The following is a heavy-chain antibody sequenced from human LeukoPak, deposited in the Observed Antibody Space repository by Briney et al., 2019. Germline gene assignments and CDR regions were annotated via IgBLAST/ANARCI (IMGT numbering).Heavy chain of an antibody. CDR2: MYNSGST. V-gene: IGHV4-4*08. J-gene: IGHJ4*02. Sequence: SETLSLTCSVSGGSISPYYWTWIRQPPGKGLEWIGYMYNSGSTKYNPSLKSRVTISVDTSKNQFSLKLSSVTAADTAVYYCARELAHAQGTFDYWGQGTLVTVSS. D-gene: IGHD6-13*01. CDR1: GGSISPYY. CDR3: ARELAHAQGTFDY.